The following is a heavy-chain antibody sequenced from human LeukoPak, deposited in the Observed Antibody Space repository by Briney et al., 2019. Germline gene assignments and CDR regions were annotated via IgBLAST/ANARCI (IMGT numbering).Heavy chain of an antibody. CDR3: ATTLPTSQLWLRFFDY. V-gene: IGHV4-59*12. CDR2: IYPSGST. D-gene: IGHD5-18*01. CDR1: GGSISSYY. Sequence: SETLSLTCSVSGGSISSYYWSWIREPPGRGLEWIGCIYPSGSTKHNPSLKSRVSISIDTSKSQFSLKLSSVTAADTAVYYCATTLPTSQLWLRFFDYWGQGTLVTVSS. J-gene: IGHJ4*02.